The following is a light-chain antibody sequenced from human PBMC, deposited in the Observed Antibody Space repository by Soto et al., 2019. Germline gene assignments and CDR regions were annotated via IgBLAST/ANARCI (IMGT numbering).Light chain of an antibody. CDR2: AAS. CDR3: QQSYSTLLLT. V-gene: IGKV1-39*01. CDR1: QSICSY. Sequence: DIQMTQSPSSLSASVGDRVTITCAASQSICSYFNWYQQKPGKAPKLLIYAASSLQSWIPSRFSGSRSGTDFTLTISSLQPADFATYYCQQSYSTLLLTFGGGTKVEIK. J-gene: IGKJ4*01.